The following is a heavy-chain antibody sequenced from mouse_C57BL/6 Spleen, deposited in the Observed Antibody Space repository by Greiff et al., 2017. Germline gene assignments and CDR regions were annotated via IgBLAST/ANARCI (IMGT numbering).Heavy chain of an antibody. J-gene: IGHJ4*01. CDR2: IDPETGGT. D-gene: IGHD2-4*01. CDR1: GYTFTDYE. CDR3: TRKDYYYAMDY. V-gene: IGHV1-15*01. Sequence: QVQLQQSGAELVRPGASVTLSCKASGYTFTDYEMHWVKQTPVHGLEWIGAIDPETGGTAYNQKFKGKAILTADKSSSTAYMELRSLTSEDSAVYYCTRKDYYYAMDYWGQGTSGTVSS.